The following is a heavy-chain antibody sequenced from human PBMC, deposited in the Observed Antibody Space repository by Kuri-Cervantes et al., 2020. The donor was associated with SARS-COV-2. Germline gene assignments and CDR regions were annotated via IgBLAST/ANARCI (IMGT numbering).Heavy chain of an antibody. CDR3: ARVRNPVDRTMGEGY. D-gene: IGHD5-18*01. CDR1: GFTFSSYS. CDR2: ISSSGSYK. J-gene: IGHJ4*02. Sequence: GEPLKISCAASGFTFSSYSMNWVRQAPGKGLEWVSSISSSGSYKYYADSVKGRFTISRDNAKNSLYLQMNSLRADDTAVYYCARVRNPVDRTMGEGYWGQGTLVTVSS. V-gene: IGHV3-21*01.